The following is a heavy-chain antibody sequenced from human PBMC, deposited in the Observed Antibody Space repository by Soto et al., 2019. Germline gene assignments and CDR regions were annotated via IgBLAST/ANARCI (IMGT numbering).Heavy chain of an antibody. D-gene: IGHD6-19*01. Sequence: EVQLLESGGGLVQPGGSLRLSCAASGFTFSSYAMSWVRQAPGKGLEWVSVISGSGGSTYYADSVKGRFTISRDNSKNTLYLQMNSLRAEDTVVYYCARRTSGWYLDYWGQGTVVTVSS. J-gene: IGHJ4*02. CDR2: ISGSGGST. CDR3: ARRTSGWYLDY. CDR1: GFTFSSYA. V-gene: IGHV3-23*01.